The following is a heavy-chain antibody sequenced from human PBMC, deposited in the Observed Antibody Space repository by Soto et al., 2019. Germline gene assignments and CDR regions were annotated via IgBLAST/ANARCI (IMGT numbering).Heavy chain of an antibody. V-gene: IGHV3-13*01. CDR3: ARDTIIVATITYYYGMDV. CDR2: IGTDDDT. J-gene: IGHJ6*02. CDR1: GFTFSTYD. Sequence: GGSLRLSCVGFGFTFSTYDMHWVRQNVGKGLEWVSSIGTDDDTYYADSVKGRFTISRDNAKNSLYLQMNSLRDEDTAVYYCARDTIIVATITYYYGMDVWGQGTTVTVSS. D-gene: IGHD5-12*01.